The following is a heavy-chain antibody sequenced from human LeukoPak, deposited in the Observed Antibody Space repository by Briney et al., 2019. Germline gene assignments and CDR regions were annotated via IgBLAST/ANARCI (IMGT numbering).Heavy chain of an antibody. CDR1: GGSISSSSYY. Sequence: PSETLSLTCTVSGGSISSSSYYWGWIRQPPGKGLEWIGSIYYSGSTYYNPSLKSRVTISVDTSKNQFSLKLSSVTAADTAVYYCARHCCTIFGVVTYYYYYYMDVWGKGTTVTVSS. J-gene: IGHJ6*03. D-gene: IGHD3-3*01. V-gene: IGHV4-39*07. CDR3: ARHCCTIFGVVTYYYYYYMDV. CDR2: IYYSGST.